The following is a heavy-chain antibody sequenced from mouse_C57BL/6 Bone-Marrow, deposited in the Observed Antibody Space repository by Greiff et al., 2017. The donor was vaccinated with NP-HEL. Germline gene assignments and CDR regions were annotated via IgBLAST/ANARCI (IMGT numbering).Heavy chain of an antibody. CDR3: AGITTVVATGDWYFDV. Sequence: QVQLQQPGAELVRPGTSVKLSCKASGYTFTSYWMHWVKQRPGQGLEWIGVIDPSDSYTKYNQKFKGKATLTVDTSSSTAYMQLSSLTSEDYAVYYCAGITTVVATGDWYFDVWGTGTTVTVAS. CDR1: GYTFTSYW. D-gene: IGHD1-1*01. J-gene: IGHJ1*03. V-gene: IGHV1-59*01. CDR2: IDPSDSYT.